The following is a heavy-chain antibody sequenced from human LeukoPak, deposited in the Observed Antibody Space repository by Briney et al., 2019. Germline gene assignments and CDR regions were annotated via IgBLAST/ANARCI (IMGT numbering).Heavy chain of an antibody. J-gene: IGHJ5*01. D-gene: IGHD1-26*01. CDR3: ARPPRVGITRGRWFDS. V-gene: IGHV1-8*01. Sequence: ASVKVSCKASGYTFTSYDINWVRQATGQGLEWMGWMNPNSGNTGYAQKFQGRVTMTRDTSISTAYMELSRLRSDDTAVYYCARPPRVGITRGRWFDSWGQGTLVTVSS. CDR1: GYTFTSYD. CDR2: MNPNSGNT.